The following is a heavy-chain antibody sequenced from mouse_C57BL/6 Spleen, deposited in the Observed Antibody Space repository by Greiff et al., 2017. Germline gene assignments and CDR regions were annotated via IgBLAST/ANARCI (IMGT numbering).Heavy chain of an antibody. D-gene: IGHD3-3*01. Sequence: QVQLKQPGAELVRPGSSVKLSCKASGYTFTSYWMHWVKQRPIQGLEWIGNIDPSDSETHYNQKFKDKATLTVDKSSSTAYMQLSSLTSEDSAVYYCAREGRGIFDYWGQGTTLTVSS. CDR1: GYTFTSYW. J-gene: IGHJ2*01. V-gene: IGHV1-52*01. CDR2: IDPSDSET. CDR3: AREGRGIFDY.